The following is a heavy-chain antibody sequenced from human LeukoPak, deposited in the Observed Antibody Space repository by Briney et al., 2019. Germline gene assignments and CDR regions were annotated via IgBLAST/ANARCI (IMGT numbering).Heavy chain of an antibody. J-gene: IGHJ3*02. CDR3: ARDTPRYCSSTSCYAFDI. CDR1: GYTFTSYG. CDR2: ISAYNGNT. D-gene: IGHD2-2*01. Sequence: GAAVTVSCKASGYTFTSYGISWVRQAPGQGLEWMGWISAYNGNTNYAQKLQGRVTMTTDTSTSTAYMELRSLRSGDTAVYYCARDTPRYCSSTSCYAFDIWGQGTMVTVSS. V-gene: IGHV1-18*04.